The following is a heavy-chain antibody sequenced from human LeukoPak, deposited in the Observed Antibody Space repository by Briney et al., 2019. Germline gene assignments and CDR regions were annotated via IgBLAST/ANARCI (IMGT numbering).Heavy chain of an antibody. CDR3: AREDDWNYEDY. Sequence: GGSLRLSCAASGFTFSNYWMSWVRQAPGKGLEWVANIKQDGSEKYYVNSVKGRFAISRDNAKNSLYLQMNSPRAEDTAIYFCAREDDWNYEDYWGQGTLVTVSS. J-gene: IGHJ4*02. V-gene: IGHV3-7*01. CDR1: GFTFSNYW. D-gene: IGHD1-7*01. CDR2: IKQDGSEK.